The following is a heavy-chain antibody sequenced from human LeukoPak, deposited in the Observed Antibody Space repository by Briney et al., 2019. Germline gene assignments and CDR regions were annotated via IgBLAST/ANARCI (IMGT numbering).Heavy chain of an antibody. Sequence: ASVKVSCKASGYTFTSYDINWVRQATGQGLEWMGWMNPNSGNTGYAQKFQGRVTITRNTSISTAYMELSRLRSDDTAVYYCASDILTGYLGGFDYWGQGTLVTVSS. CDR3: ASDILTGYLGGFDY. CDR1: GYTFTSYD. CDR2: MNPNSGNT. V-gene: IGHV1-8*03. D-gene: IGHD3-9*01. J-gene: IGHJ4*02.